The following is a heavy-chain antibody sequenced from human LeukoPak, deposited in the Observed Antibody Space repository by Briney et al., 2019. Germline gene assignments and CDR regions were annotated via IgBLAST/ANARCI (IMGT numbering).Heavy chain of an antibody. V-gene: IGHV4-39*01. CDR3: ARLFGKYSSSWGVDY. CDR1: GGSISSSSYY. Sequence: SETLSLTCTVSGGSISSSSYYWGWIRQPPGKGLEWIGSIYYSGSTYYNPSLKSRVTISVDTSKNQFSLKLSSVTAADTAVYYCARLFGKYSSSWGVDYWGQGTLVTVSS. J-gene: IGHJ4*02. D-gene: IGHD6-13*01. CDR2: IYYSGST.